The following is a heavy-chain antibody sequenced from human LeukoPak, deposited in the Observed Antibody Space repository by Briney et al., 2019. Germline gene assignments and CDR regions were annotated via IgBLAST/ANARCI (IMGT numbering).Heavy chain of an antibody. CDR2: ISSSGSTI. CDR3: ARDGPYSSGWYYYYMDV. D-gene: IGHD6-19*01. V-gene: IGHV3-48*03. CDR1: GLTFSSYE. Sequence: PGGSLRLSCAASGLTFSSYEMNWVRQAPGKGLEWVSYISSSGSTIYYADSVKGRFTISRDNAKNSLYLQMNSLRAEDTAVYYCARDGPYSSGWYYYYMDVWGKGTTVTVSS. J-gene: IGHJ6*03.